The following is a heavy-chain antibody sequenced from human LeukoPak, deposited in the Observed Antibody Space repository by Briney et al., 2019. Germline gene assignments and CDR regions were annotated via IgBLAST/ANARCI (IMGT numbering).Heavy chain of an antibody. D-gene: IGHD3-9*01. CDR2: INHSGST. J-gene: IGHJ4*02. V-gene: IGHV4-34*01. CDR1: GGSFSGYY. CDR3: ARTILYYFDY. Sequence: SETLSLTCAVYGGSFSGYYWSWIRQPPGKGLEWIGGINHSGSTNYNPSLKSRVTISVDTSKNQFSLKLSSVTAADTAVYYCARTILYYFDYWGQGTLVTVSS.